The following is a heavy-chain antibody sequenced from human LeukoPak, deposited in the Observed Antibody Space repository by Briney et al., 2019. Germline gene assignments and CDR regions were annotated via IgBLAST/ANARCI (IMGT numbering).Heavy chain of an antibody. CDR2: ISYDGRNK. V-gene: IGHV3-30*03. D-gene: IGHD3-22*01. Sequence: GGSLRLSCAASGFTFSSYGMHWVRQAPGKGLEWVAVISYDGRNKYYADSVKGRFGISRDNSKKTVYLQMNSLRVEDTAVYYCARHYDSRPFDYWGQGTLVTVSS. J-gene: IGHJ4*02. CDR3: ARHYDSRPFDY. CDR1: GFTFSSYG.